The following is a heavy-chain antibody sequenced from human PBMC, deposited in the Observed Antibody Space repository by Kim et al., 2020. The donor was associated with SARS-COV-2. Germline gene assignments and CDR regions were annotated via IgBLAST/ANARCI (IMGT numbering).Heavy chain of an antibody. CDR2: IYHSGRT. J-gene: IGHJ3*01. Sequence: SETLSLTCTVSRGSMSRYYWSWIRQPPGRGLEWIGFIYHSGRTNYNPSLKSRVTISVDTSKNQFSLKLNSVTAADTAVYYCARSGACAADCDTFD. V-gene: IGHV4-59*08. CDR1: RGSMSRYY. CDR3: ARSGACAADCDTFD. D-gene: IGHD2-21*02.